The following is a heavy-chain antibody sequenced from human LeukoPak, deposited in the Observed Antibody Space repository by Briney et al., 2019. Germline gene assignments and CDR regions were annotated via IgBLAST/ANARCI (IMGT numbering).Heavy chain of an antibody. CDR3: ARMNYVSSGWGAPFDY. V-gene: IGHV3-48*04. J-gene: IGHJ4*02. D-gene: IGHD1-7*01. CDR2: ISNTGNTK. Sequence: GGSLRLSCTASGFSFSSSDMDWVRQAPGRGLEWISYISNTGNTKYYAGSVKGRFTISRDNAKNSLYLQMNSLRAEDTAVYYCARMNYVSSGWGAPFDYWGQGTLVTVSS. CDR1: GFSFSSSD.